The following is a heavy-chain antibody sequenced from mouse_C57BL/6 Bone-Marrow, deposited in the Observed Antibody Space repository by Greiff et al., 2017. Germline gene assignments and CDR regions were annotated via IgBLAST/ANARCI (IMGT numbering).Heavy chain of an antibody. D-gene: IGHD1-1*01. CDR1: GYAFSSSW. J-gene: IGHJ1*03. Sequence: VQLKESGPELVKPGASVKISCKASGYAFSSSWMNWVKQRPGKGLEWIGRIYPGDGDTNYNGKFKGKATLTADKSSSTAYMQRSSLTSEDSAVYFCASITTVVGYFDVWGTGTTVTVST. CDR3: ASITTVVGYFDV. V-gene: IGHV1-82*01. CDR2: IYPGDGDT.